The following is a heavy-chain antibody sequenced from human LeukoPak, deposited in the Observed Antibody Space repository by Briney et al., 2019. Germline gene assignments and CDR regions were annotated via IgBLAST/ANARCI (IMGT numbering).Heavy chain of an antibody. CDR1: SGSLSGYH. J-gene: IGHJ4*02. D-gene: IGHD3-16*01. Sequence: SETLSLTCAVSSGSLSGYHWSWIRQPPGKGLEWIGNIYHSGRTYDNPSLTSRVTISVDTSKEQFSLKVNSVTAADTAVYYCTRGAGWLIDYWGQGILVTVSS. CDR2: IYHSGRT. CDR3: TRGAGWLIDY. V-gene: IGHV4-34*01.